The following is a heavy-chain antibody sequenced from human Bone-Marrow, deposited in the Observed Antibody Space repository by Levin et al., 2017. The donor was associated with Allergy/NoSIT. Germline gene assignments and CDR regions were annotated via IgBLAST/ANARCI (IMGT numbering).Heavy chain of an antibody. CDR3: ARDTTVGGEA. V-gene: IGHV3-7*03. D-gene: IGHD4-11*01. CDR1: GFTFSDYW. CDR2: IKQDGSAE. J-gene: IGHJ5*02. Sequence: LGESLKISCVASGFTFSDYWMTWVRQPLGKGLEWVANIKQDGSAEFYAESVKGRFTISRDNAKNSLFLQMSYLGTDDTAVYFCARDTTVGGEAWGQGTLVTVSS.